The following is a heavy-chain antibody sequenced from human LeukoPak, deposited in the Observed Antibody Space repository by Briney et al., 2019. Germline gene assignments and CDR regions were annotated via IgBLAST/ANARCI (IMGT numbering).Heavy chain of an antibody. CDR2: INHSGST. Sequence: SETLSLTCAVYGGSFRGYYWSWIRQPPGKGLEWIGEINHSGSTNYSPSLKSRVTISVDTSKNQFSLKLSSVTAADTAVYYCARVHARRVPAAIKGGYYYYYMDVWGKGTTVTVSS. CDR1: GGSFRGYY. CDR3: ARVHARRVPAAIKGGYYYYYMDV. D-gene: IGHD2-2*02. J-gene: IGHJ6*03. V-gene: IGHV4-34*01.